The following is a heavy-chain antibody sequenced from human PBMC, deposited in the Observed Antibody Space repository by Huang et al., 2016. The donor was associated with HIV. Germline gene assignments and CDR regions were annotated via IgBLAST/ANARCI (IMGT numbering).Heavy chain of an antibody. CDR3: ARHRSSGGVEEAFDI. J-gene: IGHJ3*02. CDR2: INNDGSIT. CDR1: GFTFSSYW. Sequence: EVQLVESGGGLVQPGGSLRLSCAASGFTFSSYWMHWVRQAPGKGLVWLSRINNDGSITTYADSVKGRITISRDNASNTMYLQMTTLSAGDTAVYYCARHRSSGGVEEAFDIWGPGTLVTVAS. V-gene: IGHV3-74*03. D-gene: IGHD2-8*02.